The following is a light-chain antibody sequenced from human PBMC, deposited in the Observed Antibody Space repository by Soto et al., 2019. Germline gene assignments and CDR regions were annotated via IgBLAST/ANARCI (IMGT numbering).Light chain of an antibody. J-gene: IGKJ1*01. CDR1: QTICSW. Sequence: DIQMTQSPSTLSGSVGDRVTITCRASQTICSWLAWYQQKPWKAPKLLISKASTLKSGASSRFSASGSGTEFTLTIGSLQPDDFATYYCQHYNSYSEAFGQGTKVDIK. V-gene: IGKV1-5*03. CDR3: QHYNSYSEA. CDR2: KAS.